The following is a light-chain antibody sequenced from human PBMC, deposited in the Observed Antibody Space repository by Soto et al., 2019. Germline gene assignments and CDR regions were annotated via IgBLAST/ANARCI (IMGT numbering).Light chain of an antibody. CDR2: KAS. Sequence: DIQMTQSPSTLSASVGDRVTITCRASQSISSWLAWYQQKPGKAPKLLIYKASSLEGGVPSRFSGSGSGTDFTLTISSLEPEDFAVYYCQQRSNWPRTFGQGTKVEIK. CDR3: QQRSNWPRT. CDR1: QSISSW. J-gene: IGKJ1*01. V-gene: IGKV1-5*03.